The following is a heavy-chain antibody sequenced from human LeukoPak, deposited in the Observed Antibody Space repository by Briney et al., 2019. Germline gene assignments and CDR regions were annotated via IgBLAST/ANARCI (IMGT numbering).Heavy chain of an antibody. Sequence: ASVKVSCKASGYTFTSYDINWVRQATGQGLEWMVWMNPNSGNTGYAQKFQGRVTMTRNTSISTAYMELSSLRSEDTAVYYCARGRGYGTYYYYYYMDVWGKGTTVTISS. CDR3: ARGRGYGTYYYYYYMDV. CDR1: GYTFTSYD. V-gene: IGHV1-8*01. D-gene: IGHD5-12*01. J-gene: IGHJ6*03. CDR2: MNPNSGNT.